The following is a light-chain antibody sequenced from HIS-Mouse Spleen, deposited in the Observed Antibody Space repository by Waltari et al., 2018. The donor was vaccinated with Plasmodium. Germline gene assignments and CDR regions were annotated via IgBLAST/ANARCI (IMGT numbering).Light chain of an antibody. Sequence: SYELTQPPSVSVSPGQTARITCSGDALPKKYAYWYQQKSGTAPVRVSYEDSKRPSGIPERFSGSSSGTMATLTISGAQVEDEADYYCYSTDSSGNHRVFGGGTKLTVL. V-gene: IGLV3-10*01. CDR2: EDS. J-gene: IGLJ3*02. CDR3: YSTDSSGNHRV. CDR1: ALPKKY.